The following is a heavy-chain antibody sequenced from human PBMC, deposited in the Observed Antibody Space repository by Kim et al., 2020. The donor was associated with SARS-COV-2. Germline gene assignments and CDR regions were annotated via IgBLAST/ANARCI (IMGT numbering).Heavy chain of an antibody. CDR3: AKVSISSSTSWKPPVYYYYGMDV. D-gene: IGHD2-2*01. CDR1: GFTFSSYA. CDR2: ISGSGGST. V-gene: IGHV3-23*01. Sequence: GGSLRLSCAASGFTFSSYAMSWVRQAPGKGLEWVSAISGSGGSTYYADSVKGRFTISRDNSKNTLYLQMNSLRAEDTAVYYCAKVSISSSTSWKPPVYYYYGMDVWGQGTTVTVSS. J-gene: IGHJ6*02.